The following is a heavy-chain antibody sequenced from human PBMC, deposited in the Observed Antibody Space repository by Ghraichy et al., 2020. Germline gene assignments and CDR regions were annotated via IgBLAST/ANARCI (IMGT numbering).Heavy chain of an antibody. V-gene: IGHV3-7*01. CDR2: IKYDGSAE. Sequence: GESLNISCAASGFAYNSYWMNWVRQAPGKGLEWVAYIKYDGSAEYYVDSVKGRFAISRDNAKNSLFLQMNSLRAEDTAVYYCARGWGRFDYWGQGTLVIVSS. CDR3: ARGWGRFDY. J-gene: IGHJ4*02. D-gene: IGHD2-21*02. CDR1: GFAYNSYW.